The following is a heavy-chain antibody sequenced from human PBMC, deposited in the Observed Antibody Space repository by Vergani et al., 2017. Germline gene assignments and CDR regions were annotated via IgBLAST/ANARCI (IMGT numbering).Heavy chain of an antibody. D-gene: IGHD6-13*01. CDR3: ARGGQQMVPYYYYYGMDV. V-gene: IGHV4-59*12. CDR1: GGSISSYY. CDR2: IYYSGST. J-gene: IGHJ6*02. Sequence: QVQLQESGPGLVKPSETLSLTCTVSGGSISSYYWSWIRQPPGKGLEWIGYIYYSGSTNYNPSLKSRVTIAVDTSKNQFSLKLSSVTAADTAVYYCARGGQQMVPYYYYYGMDVWGQGTTVTVSS.